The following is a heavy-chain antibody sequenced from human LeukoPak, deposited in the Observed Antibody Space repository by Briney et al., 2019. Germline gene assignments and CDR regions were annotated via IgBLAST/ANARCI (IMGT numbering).Heavy chain of an antibody. D-gene: IGHD3-10*01. CDR2: IYYSGST. CDR1: GGSISSYY. CDR3: ARDSGTTGEVKFDP. J-gene: IGHJ5*02. Sequence: PSETLSLTCTVSGGSISSYYWSWIRQPPGKGLEWIGYIYYSGSTDYNPSLKSRVTMSIDTSKNQFSLNLISVTAAGTAVYYCARDSGTTGEVKFDPWGQGTLVTVSS. V-gene: IGHV4-59*12.